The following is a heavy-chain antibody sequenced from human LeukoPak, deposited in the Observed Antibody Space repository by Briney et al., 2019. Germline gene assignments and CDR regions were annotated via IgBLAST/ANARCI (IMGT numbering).Heavy chain of an antibody. CDR1: GGSFSGYY. CDR2: INHSGST. J-gene: IGHJ5*02. CDR3: ARDGGQYSSSWKENWFDP. Sequence: PSETLSLTCAVYGGSFSGYYWSWIRQPPGKGLEWIGEINHSGSTNYNPSLKSRVTISVDTSKNQFSLKLSSVTAADTAVYYCARDGGQYSSSWKENWFDPWGQGTLVTVSS. V-gene: IGHV4-34*01. D-gene: IGHD6-13*01.